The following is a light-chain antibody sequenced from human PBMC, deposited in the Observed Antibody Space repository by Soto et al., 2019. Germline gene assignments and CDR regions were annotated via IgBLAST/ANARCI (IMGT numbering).Light chain of an antibody. CDR3: QQTYSVPFT. J-gene: IGKJ3*01. CDR1: QSISYF. Sequence: DIQMTQSPSSLSASVGDRVTITCRASQSISYFLNWYQQKSGTSPILLIYAASSLQSGVPLRFSGSESGPDFTITISNLHAEDFATYYRQQTYSVPFTFGPGTKVDI. V-gene: IGKV1-39*01. CDR2: AAS.